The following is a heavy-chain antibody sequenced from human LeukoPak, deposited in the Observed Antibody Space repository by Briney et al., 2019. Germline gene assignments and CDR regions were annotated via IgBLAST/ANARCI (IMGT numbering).Heavy chain of an antibody. CDR2: IRYDGSNK. CDR3: AKDYSIGSSWYYYYYMDV. V-gene: IGHV3-30*02. D-gene: IGHD6-13*01. Sequence: PGRSLRLSCAASGFTFSSYGMHWVRQAPGKGLEWVAFIRYDGSNKYYADSVKGRFTISRDNSKNTLYLQMNSLRAEDTAVYYCAKDYSIGSSWYYYYYMDVWGKGTTVTVSS. CDR1: GFTFSSYG. J-gene: IGHJ6*03.